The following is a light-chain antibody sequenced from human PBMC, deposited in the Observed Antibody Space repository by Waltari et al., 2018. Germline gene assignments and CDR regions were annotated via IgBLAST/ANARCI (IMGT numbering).Light chain of an antibody. CDR2: DVT. CDR3: SSHAGNNLWI. Sequence: HSALTQPPSASGSPGQSVTISCTGPSADVGGYDYASWYQPHPGKVPKLIIYDVTKRPSGVPPRFSASKSGNSASLTVSGLQAEDEADYYCSSHAGNNLWIFGGGTKVTVL. V-gene: IGLV2-8*01. CDR1: SADVGGYDY. J-gene: IGLJ2*01.